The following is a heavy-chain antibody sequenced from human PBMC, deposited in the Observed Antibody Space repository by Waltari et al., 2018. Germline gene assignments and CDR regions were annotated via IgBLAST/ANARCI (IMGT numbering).Heavy chain of an antibody. CDR3: AKLGGLYASGWPDSTNYMAV. CDR1: GVTFNDYG. J-gene: IGHJ6*03. CDR2: ISSAGRT. D-gene: IGHD6-19*01. V-gene: IGHV3-23*03. Sequence: DVQVWESVGAFGMPGGSLRLACAASGVTFNDYGMSWVRQVPGKGLEWVSVISSAGRTNHADSVKGRFTISTDNSKKTVFLEMNSLRPDDTAVYYCAKLGGLYASGWPDSTNYMAVWGKGTTVTVSS.